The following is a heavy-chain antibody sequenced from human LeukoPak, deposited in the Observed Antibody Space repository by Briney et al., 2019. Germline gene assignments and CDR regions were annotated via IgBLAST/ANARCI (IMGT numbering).Heavy chain of an antibody. CDR1: GFTFSSYW. V-gene: IGHV3-74*01. J-gene: IGHJ4*02. CDR3: ARDVTGGFDY. D-gene: IGHD7-27*01. Sequence: GGSLRLSCAASGFTFSSYWMNWVRQAPGKGLVWVSRIASDGSSTTYADSVKGRFSISRDNAKNTLYLQMNSLRVEDTAVYYCARDVTGGFDYWGQGTLVTVSS. CDR2: IASDGSST.